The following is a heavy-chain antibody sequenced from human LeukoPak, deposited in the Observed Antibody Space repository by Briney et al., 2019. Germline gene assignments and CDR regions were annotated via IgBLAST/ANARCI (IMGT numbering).Heavy chain of an antibody. Sequence: SETLSLTCTVSGDSIRTSNSYWGWIRQPPGKGLEWIGSIYYSGNTYYNASLKSRVTISVDTSKNQFSLNLRSVTAADTAVYYCARWQAAAGTHVGDFWGQGTLVTVSS. CDR3: ARWQAAAGTHVGDF. V-gene: IGHV4-39*07. CDR1: GDSIRTSNSY. J-gene: IGHJ4*02. D-gene: IGHD6-13*01. CDR2: IYYSGNT.